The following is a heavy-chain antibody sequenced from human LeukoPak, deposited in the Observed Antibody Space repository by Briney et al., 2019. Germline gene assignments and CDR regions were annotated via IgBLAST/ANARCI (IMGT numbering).Heavy chain of an antibody. V-gene: IGHV3-21*06. CDR3: ARDFFHSSESRPFDY. D-gene: IGHD3-22*01. J-gene: IGHJ4*02. CDR1: GFTFSSHW. CDR2: IFSRSESI. Sequence: GGSLRLSCAASGFTFSSHWMHWVRQAPGKGLEWVSCIFSRSESILYADSVKGRFTISRDNAKNLLYLQMDSLRVEDTAVYYCARDFFHSSESRPFDYWGQGTLVTVSS.